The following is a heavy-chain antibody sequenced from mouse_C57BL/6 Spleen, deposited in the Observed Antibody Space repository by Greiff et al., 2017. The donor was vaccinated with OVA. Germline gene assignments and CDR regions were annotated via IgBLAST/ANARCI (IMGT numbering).Heavy chain of an antibody. D-gene: IGHD1-1*01. J-gene: IGHJ4*01. CDR3: AREETTTPVVGDY. V-gene: IGHV1-82*01. CDR2: IYPGDGDT. CDR1: GYAFSSSW. Sequence: QVQLQQSGPELVKPGASVKISCKASGYAFSSSWMNWVKQRPGTGLEWIGRIYPGDGDTKYNGKFKGKATLTEDKSSSTAYMHLSSLTSEASAVYFCAREETTTPVVGDYWGQGTSVTVSS.